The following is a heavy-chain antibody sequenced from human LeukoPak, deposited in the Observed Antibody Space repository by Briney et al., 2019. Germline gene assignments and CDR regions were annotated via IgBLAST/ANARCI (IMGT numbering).Heavy chain of an antibody. CDR3: ARDDYGNNWFDP. CDR2: IIPIFGTA. Sequence: SVKVSCEASGGTFSSYAISWVRQAPGQGLEWMGRIIPIFGTANYAQKFQGRVTITTDESTSTAYMELSSLRSEDTAVYYCARDDYGNNWFDPWGQGTLVTVSS. V-gene: IGHV1-69*05. D-gene: IGHD4-17*01. CDR1: GGTFSSYA. J-gene: IGHJ5*02.